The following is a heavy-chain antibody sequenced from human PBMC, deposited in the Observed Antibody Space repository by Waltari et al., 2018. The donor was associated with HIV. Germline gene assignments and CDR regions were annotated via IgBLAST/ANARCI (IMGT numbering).Heavy chain of an antibody. CDR2: VYSSGNI. J-gene: IGHJ6*02. D-gene: IGHD3-3*01. CDR3: ARAPVHLRGYFYYGMDV. Sequence: QVQLQESGPGLVKPSETLSLPCNVSGGSMTTNYWSWIRQSPGKGLEWIGYVYSSGNINYNPSLKSRVTIVVDTSKNQFSLKLRSVTAADTAVYYCARAPVHLRGYFYYGMDVWGQGTTVTVSS. V-gene: IGHV4-59*01. CDR1: GGSMTTNY.